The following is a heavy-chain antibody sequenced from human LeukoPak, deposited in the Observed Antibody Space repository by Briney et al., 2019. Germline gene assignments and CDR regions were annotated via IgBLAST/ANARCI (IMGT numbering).Heavy chain of an antibody. CDR3: ARDIKGYYDFWSGYTTEPYYFDY. Sequence: GASVKVSCKASGYTFTGYYMHWVRQAPGQGLEWMGWINPNSGGTNYAQKFQGRVTMTRDTSSITAYMELRRLRSDDTAVYSCARDIKGYYDFWSGYTTEPYYFDYWGQGTLVTVSS. CDR1: GYTFTGYY. J-gene: IGHJ4*02. CDR2: INPNSGGT. V-gene: IGHV1-2*02. D-gene: IGHD3-3*01.